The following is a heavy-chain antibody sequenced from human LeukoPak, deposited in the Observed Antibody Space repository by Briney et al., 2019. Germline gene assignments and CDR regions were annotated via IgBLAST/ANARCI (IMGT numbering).Heavy chain of an antibody. V-gene: IGHV1-46*01. CDR1: GYTFTSYY. Sequence: GASVKVSCKASGYTFTSYYMHWVRQAPGQGLECMGIINPSGGSTSYAQKFQGRVTMTEDISTDTAYMELSSLRSEDTAVYYCATGYYDSRFNFDYWGQGTLVTVSS. D-gene: IGHD3-22*01. J-gene: IGHJ4*02. CDR3: ATGYYDSRFNFDY. CDR2: INPSGGST.